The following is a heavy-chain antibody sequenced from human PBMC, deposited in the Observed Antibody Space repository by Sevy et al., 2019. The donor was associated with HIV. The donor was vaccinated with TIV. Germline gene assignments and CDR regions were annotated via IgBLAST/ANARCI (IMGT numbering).Heavy chain of an antibody. CDR3: ARDRCGGDCYSWFDP. Sequence: ASVKVSCKASGYTFTGYYMHWVRQAPGQGLEWMGGINPNSGGTNYAQKFQGRVTMTRDTSISTAYMELSRLRSDDTAVYYCARDRCGGDCYSWFDPWGQGTLVTVSS. CDR2: INPNSGGT. D-gene: IGHD2-21*02. J-gene: IGHJ5*02. V-gene: IGHV1-2*02. CDR1: GYTFTGYY.